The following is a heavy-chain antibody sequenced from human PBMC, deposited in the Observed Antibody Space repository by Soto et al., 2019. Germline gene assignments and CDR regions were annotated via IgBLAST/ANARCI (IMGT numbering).Heavy chain of an antibody. J-gene: IGHJ4*02. CDR1: GYTFTGYY. Sequence: ASVKVSCKASGYTFTGYYMHWVRQAPGQGLEWMGWINPNSGGTNYAQKFQGRVTMTRDTSISTAYMELSRLRSDDTAVYYCARTSGRYSDSSGYLGYWGQGTLVTVSS. CDR3: ARTSGRYSDSSGYLGY. CDR2: INPNSGGT. V-gene: IGHV1-2*02. D-gene: IGHD3-22*01.